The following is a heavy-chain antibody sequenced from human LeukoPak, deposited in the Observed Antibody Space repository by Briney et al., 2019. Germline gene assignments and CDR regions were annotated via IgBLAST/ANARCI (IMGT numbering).Heavy chain of an antibody. J-gene: IGHJ3*02. V-gene: IGHV4-61*02. Sequence: SETLSLTCTVSGGSISSGSYYWSWIRQPAGKGLEWIGRIYTSGCTNYNPSLKSRVTISVDTSKNQFSLKLSSVTAADTAVYYCARWYGIEAFDIWGQGTMVTVSS. D-gene: IGHD2-15*01. CDR1: GGSISSGSYY. CDR2: IYTSGCT. CDR3: ARWYGIEAFDI.